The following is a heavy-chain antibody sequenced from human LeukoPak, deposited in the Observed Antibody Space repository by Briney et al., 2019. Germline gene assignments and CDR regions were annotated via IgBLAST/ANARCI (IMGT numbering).Heavy chain of an antibody. CDR2: INSGGGT. CDR1: GFTVSSNY. V-gene: IGHV3-66*01. J-gene: IGHJ6*03. CDR3: ARDRTGQQLISRKEYYYMDV. D-gene: IGHD4-11*01. Sequence: GGSLRLSCAASGFTVSSNYMSWVRQVPGKGLEWVSIINSGGGTYYADSVKGRFTISRDNSKHTLYLQMNSLRAEDTAVYYCARDRTGQQLISRKEYYYMDVWGKGTTVTISS.